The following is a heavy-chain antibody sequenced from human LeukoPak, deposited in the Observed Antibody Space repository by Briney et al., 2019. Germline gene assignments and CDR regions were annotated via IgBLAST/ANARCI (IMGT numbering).Heavy chain of an antibody. D-gene: IGHD3-3*01. CDR2: ISSSSSTI. CDR3: ARVFWSGYSDMDV. CDR1: GFTFSNYN. Sequence: QAGGSLRLSCAASGFTFSNYNMNWVRQAPGKGLEWVSYISSSSSTIYYADSVKGRFTISRDNAKNSLYLQMNSLRAEDTAVYYCARVFWSGYSDMDVWGKGTTVTVSS. V-gene: IGHV3-48*01. J-gene: IGHJ6*03.